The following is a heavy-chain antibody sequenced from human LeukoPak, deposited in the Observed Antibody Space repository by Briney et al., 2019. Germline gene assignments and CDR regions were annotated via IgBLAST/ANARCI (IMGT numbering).Heavy chain of an antibody. V-gene: IGHV3-30*02. CDR1: GFTFSGSG. Sequence: GGSLRLSCAASGFTFSGSGMHWVRQAPGKGLEWVTFIRYDGSNKYYTDSVKGRFTISRDNSKNTLYLQMDSLRAEDTAVYYCSRDYDFWSGYYSPTRGYFGYWGQGTLVTVSS. J-gene: IGHJ4*02. CDR3: SRDYDFWSGYYSPTRGYFGY. CDR2: IRYDGSNK. D-gene: IGHD3-3*01.